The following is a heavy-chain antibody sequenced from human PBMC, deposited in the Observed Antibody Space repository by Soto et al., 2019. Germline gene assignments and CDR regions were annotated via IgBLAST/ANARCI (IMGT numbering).Heavy chain of an antibody. V-gene: IGHV3-33*01. CDR2: IWQDGKKK. CDR3: ARDPGQDEAMDY. CDR1: GFTFGSFG. J-gene: IGHJ4*02. Sequence: QVQVVESGGGVVQPGRSLRLSCAASGFTFGSFGMHWVRQAPGRGPEWVAVIWQDGKKKYYADSVEGRFTVSRDNSQNTMFLQMNSLRVDDTAIYYCARDPGQDEAMDYWGQGTLVTVSS.